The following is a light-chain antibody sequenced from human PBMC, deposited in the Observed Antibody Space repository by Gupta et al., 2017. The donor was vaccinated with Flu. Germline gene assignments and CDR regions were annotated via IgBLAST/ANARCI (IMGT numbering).Light chain of an antibody. CDR3: QREGGSSVT. CDR2: GAS. Sequence: EAVLTQSPGTLSLSPGERATLSCRASQTLSNNFVAWYQQKPGQAPSLLIYGASTRATGIPDRFSGSGSGTEFTLTISRLEPEDFAVYYCQREGGSSVTFGGGTKVEIK. CDR1: QTLSNNF. V-gene: IGKV3-20*01. J-gene: IGKJ4*01.